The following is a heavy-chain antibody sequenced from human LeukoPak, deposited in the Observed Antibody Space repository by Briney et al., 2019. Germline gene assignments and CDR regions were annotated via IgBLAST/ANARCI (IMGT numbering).Heavy chain of an antibody. CDR2: IDSTDTI. CDR1: GFTFSSYE. D-gene: IGHD3-22*01. CDR3: ARSSGSYRPMGY. V-gene: IGHV3-48*03. Sequence: GGSLRLSCAASGFTFSSYEMNWVRQAPGKGLQWISHIDSTDTIHYADSVKGRFTTSRDNAKNSLYLQMNSLRADDTAVYYCARSSGSYRPMGYWGQGTLVTVSS. J-gene: IGHJ4*02.